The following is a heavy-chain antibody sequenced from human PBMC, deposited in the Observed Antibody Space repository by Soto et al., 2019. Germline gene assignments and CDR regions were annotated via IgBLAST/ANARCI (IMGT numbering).Heavy chain of an antibody. CDR2: FDAEDGET. J-gene: IGHJ6*02. Sequence: QVQLVQSGAEVKKPGASVKVSCKVSGYSLSELSMHWVRQAPGKGLEGMGNFDAEDGETFNAQKFQGRVTMTVDTSTDTAYVELSSLRSEDTAVYYCATLSVVAPLWFYGLDVWGQGTTVTVSS. CDR1: GYSLSELS. CDR3: ATLSVVAPLWFYGLDV. V-gene: IGHV1-24*01. D-gene: IGHD3-10*01.